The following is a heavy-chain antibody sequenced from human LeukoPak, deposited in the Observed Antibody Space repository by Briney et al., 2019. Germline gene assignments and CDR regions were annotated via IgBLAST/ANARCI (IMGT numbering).Heavy chain of an antibody. J-gene: IGHJ4*02. CDR1: GGSFSGYY. Sequence: NPSETLSLTCAVYGGSFSGYYWSWIRQPPGKGLEWIGEINHSGSTNYNPSLKSRVTISVDTSKNQFSLKLSSVTAADTAVYYCARNTPALPFDYWGQGTLVTVSS. V-gene: IGHV4-34*01. D-gene: IGHD2-15*01. CDR2: INHSGST. CDR3: ARNTPALPFDY.